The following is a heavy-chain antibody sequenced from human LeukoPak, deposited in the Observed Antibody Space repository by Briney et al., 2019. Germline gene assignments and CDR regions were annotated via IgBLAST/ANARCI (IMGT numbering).Heavy chain of an antibody. CDR1: GFTFSDYY. CDR3: ARDSRIRRFLEWLPLDY. D-gene: IGHD3-3*01. CDR2: ISSSGSTI. Sequence: GGSLRLSCAASGFTFSDYYMSWIRQAPGKGLEWVSYISSSGSTIYYADSVKGRFTISRDNAKNSLYLQMNSLRAEDTAVYYCARDSRIRRFLEWLPLDYWGQGTLVTVSS. J-gene: IGHJ4*02. V-gene: IGHV3-11*01.